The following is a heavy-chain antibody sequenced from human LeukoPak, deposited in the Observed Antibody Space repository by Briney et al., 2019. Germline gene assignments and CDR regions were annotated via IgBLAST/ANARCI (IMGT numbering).Heavy chain of an antibody. D-gene: IGHD3-10*01. CDR3: AGPLRSFTTDDPFDI. J-gene: IGHJ3*02. CDR1: GGSITSYY. CDR2: IYYTAIT. V-gene: IGHV4-59*08. Sequence: SETLSLTCTVSGGSITSYYWSWIRQPPGKGLEWIGNIYYTAITNYNPSLKSRATISVDTSKNQFSLRLSSVTAADSAVYYCAGPLRSFTTDDPFDIWGQGTMVTVSS.